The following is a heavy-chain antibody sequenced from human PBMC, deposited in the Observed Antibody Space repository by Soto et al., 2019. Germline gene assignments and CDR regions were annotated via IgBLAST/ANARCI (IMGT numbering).Heavy chain of an antibody. Sequence: PGGSLRLSCTASGFTFGDYAMSWFRQAPGKGLEWVGFIRSKAYGGTTEYAASVKGRFTISRDDSKSIAYLQMNSLKTEDTAVYYCTWDHYGGNAFDIWGQGTMVTVSS. CDR3: TWDHYGGNAFDI. CDR2: IRSKAYGGTT. D-gene: IGHD4-17*01. V-gene: IGHV3-49*03. J-gene: IGHJ3*02. CDR1: GFTFGDYA.